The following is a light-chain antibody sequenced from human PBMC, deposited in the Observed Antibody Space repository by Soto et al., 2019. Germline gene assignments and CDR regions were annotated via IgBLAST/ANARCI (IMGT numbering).Light chain of an antibody. Sequence: EIVMTQSPATLSVSPGERATLSCRASQSVSSNLAWYQQKHGQAPRLLIYGASTRATGVPDRFSGSGSGTEFTLTISSLQSEDFAVYYCQQYNNWPWTFGQGTKVEIK. CDR1: QSVSSN. V-gene: IGKV3-15*01. CDR2: GAS. J-gene: IGKJ1*01. CDR3: QQYNNWPWT.